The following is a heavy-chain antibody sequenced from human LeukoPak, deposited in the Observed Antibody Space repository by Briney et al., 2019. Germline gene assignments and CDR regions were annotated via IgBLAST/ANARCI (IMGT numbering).Heavy chain of an antibody. CDR3: ARYLDYGGNSRVFQH. J-gene: IGHJ1*01. CDR2: IYYSGST. D-gene: IGHD4-23*01. CDR1: GGSISSYY. Sequence: SETLSLTCTVSGGSISSYYWNWIRQPPGKGLEWIGYIYYSGSTNYNTSLKSRVTISVDTSKNQFSLKLSSVTAADTAFYYCARYLDYGGNSRVFQHWGQGTLVTVSS. V-gene: IGHV4-59*12.